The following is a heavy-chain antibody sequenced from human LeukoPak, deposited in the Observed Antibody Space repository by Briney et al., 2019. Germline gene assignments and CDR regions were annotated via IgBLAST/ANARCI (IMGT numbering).Heavy chain of an antibody. CDR1: GGSISSYY. J-gene: IGHJ3*02. V-gene: IGHV4-59*01. CDR2: IYYSGST. CDR3: ARPDCSGGSCYDAFDI. Sequence: SETLSLTCTVSGGSISSYYWSWIRQPPGKGLEWIGYIYYSGSTNYNPSLKSRVTISVDTSENQFSLKLSSVTAADTAVYYCARPDCSGGSCYDAFDIWGQGTMVTVSS. D-gene: IGHD2-15*01.